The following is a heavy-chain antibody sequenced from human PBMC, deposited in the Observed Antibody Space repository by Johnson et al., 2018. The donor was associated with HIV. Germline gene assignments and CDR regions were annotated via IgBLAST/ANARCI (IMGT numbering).Heavy chain of an antibody. J-gene: IGHJ3*02. CDR3: ARDQGIIVTDAFDI. V-gene: IGHV3-30-3*01. CDR2: ISYDGSNK. Sequence: QVQLVESGGGVVQPGRSLRLSCAASGFTFSSYAMHWVRQAPGKGLEWVAVISYDGSNKYYADSVKGRFTISRDNSKNTLYLQMNSLRAEDTAVYYCARDQGIIVTDAFDIWGKGTMVTVSS. D-gene: IGHD1-26*01. CDR1: GFTFSSYA.